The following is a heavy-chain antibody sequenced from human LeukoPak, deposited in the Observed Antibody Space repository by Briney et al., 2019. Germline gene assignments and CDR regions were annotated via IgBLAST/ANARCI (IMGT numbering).Heavy chain of an antibody. CDR2: ISSSSSYI. CDR1: GFTFSSYS. D-gene: IGHD3-10*01. CDR3: ARDRVDPVFDY. J-gene: IGHJ4*02. Sequence: GGSLRLSCAASGFTFSSYSMNWVRQAPGKGLEWVSSISSSSSYIYYADSVKGRFTLSRDNAKNSLYLHMNSLRAEDTAVYYCARDRVDPVFDYWGQGTLVTVSS. V-gene: IGHV3-21*01.